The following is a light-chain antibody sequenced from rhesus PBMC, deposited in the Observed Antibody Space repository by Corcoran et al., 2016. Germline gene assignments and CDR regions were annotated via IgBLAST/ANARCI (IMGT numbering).Light chain of an antibody. CDR1: QGISSY. CDR3: QQRNSYPYS. V-gene: IGKV1-25*01. J-gene: IGKJ2*01. CDR2: KAS. Sequence: DIQMTQSPSSLSASVGDRVTITCRASQGISSYLAWYKQQQGKAPKLLIYKASTLQSGVPSRFSGSGAGTDFTLTIRSLKPEDVATYYCQQRNSYPYSFGQGTKVEIK.